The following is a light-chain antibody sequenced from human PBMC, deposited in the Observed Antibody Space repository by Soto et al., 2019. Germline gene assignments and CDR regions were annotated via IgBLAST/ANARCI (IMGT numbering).Light chain of an antibody. CDR1: QTTSDMY. Sequence: EIVLTQSPGTLSLSPGEGATLSCRASQTTSDMYLAWHQQKPGQAPRLLIYGGSSRATGVPDRFSGSGSGTDFTLTISRLEPEDFAVYYCLHYGRTFGQGTRLEIK. CDR2: GGS. CDR3: LHYGRT. J-gene: IGKJ5*01. V-gene: IGKV3-20*01.